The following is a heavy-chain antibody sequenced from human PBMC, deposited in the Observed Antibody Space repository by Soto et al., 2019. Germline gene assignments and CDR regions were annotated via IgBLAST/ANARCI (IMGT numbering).Heavy chain of an antibody. CDR2: ISGSGGSK. Sequence: GGSLRLSCAASGFTFSSYAMSWVRQAPGKGLEWVSVISGSGGSKYYADSVKGRFTISRDNSKNTLYLQMNSLRAEDTAVYYCARDRWLRGLEIDYWGQGTRVTVSS. CDR1: GFTFSSYA. J-gene: IGHJ4*02. D-gene: IGHD5-12*01. CDR3: ARDRWLRGLEIDY. V-gene: IGHV3-23*01.